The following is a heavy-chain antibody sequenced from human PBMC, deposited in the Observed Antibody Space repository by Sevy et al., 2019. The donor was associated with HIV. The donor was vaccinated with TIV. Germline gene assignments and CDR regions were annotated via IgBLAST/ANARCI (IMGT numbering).Heavy chain of an antibody. CDR1: GFTFSRYA. V-gene: IGHV3-30-3*01. D-gene: IGHD2-15*01. J-gene: IGHJ4*02. Sequence: GGSLRLSCAASGFTFSRYAMHWVRQAPGKGLEWLGPISYNGNYTYYADSVKGRFTISRDNSKNTLYLRMNSLRAEDTAVYYCARDAGATNSGDQIWAFDYWGQGTLVTVSS. CDR2: ISYNGNYT. CDR3: ARDAGATNSGDQIWAFDY.